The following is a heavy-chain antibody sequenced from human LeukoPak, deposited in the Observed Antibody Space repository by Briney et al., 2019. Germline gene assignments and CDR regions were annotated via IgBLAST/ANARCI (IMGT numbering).Heavy chain of an antibody. V-gene: IGHV3-30-3*01. CDR3: ARAKEGFSGFDHLFDY. CDR2: FSYDGSTK. J-gene: IGHJ4*02. D-gene: IGHD5-12*01. Sequence: PGGSLRLSCAASGFTFSTYAMHWVRQAPGKGLEWVALFSYDGSTKYYADSVKGRFTISRDNSKKSLYLQMNSLRAEDTAVYYCARAKEGFSGFDHLFDYWGQGTLVTVSS. CDR1: GFTFSTYA.